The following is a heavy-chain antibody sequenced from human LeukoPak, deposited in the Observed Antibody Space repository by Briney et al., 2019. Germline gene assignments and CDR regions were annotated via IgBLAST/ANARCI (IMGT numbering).Heavy chain of an antibody. J-gene: IGHJ4*02. CDR1: GGSISSGSYY. CDR2: IYTSGST. CDR3: ASHYYDSSDYQGSFDY. V-gene: IGHV4-61*02. Sequence: SETLSLTCTVSGGSISSGSYYWSWIRQPAGKGLEWIGRIYTSGSTYYNPSLKSRVTISVDTSKNQFSLKLSSVTAADTAVYYCASHYYDSSDYQGSFDYWGQGTLVTVSS. D-gene: IGHD3-22*01.